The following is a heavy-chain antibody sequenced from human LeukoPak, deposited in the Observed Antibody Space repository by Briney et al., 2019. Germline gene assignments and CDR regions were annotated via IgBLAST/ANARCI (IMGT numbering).Heavy chain of an antibody. V-gene: IGHV4-61*02. CDR3: ARTPAVGYYYYMDV. D-gene: IGHD2-2*01. CDR1: GGSISSGSYY. Sequence: SETLSLTCTVSGGSISSGSYYWSWIRQPAGKGLEWIGRIYTSGSTNYNPSLKSRVTISVDTSKNQFSLKLSSVTAADTAVYYCARTPAVGYYYYMDVWGKGTTVTVSS. J-gene: IGHJ6*03. CDR2: IYTSGST.